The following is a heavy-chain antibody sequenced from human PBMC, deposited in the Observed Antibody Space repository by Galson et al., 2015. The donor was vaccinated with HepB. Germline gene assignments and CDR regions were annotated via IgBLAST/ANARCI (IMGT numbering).Heavy chain of an antibody. CDR1: GFTFSDYY. J-gene: IGHJ6*02. D-gene: IGHD2-21*02. V-gene: IGHV3-11*01. CDR3: ARELSPTDCGGDCYSRSGVHYYGMDV. CDR2: VSSYGETI. Sequence: SLRLSCAASGFTFSDYYINWVRQAPGKGLEWVAYVSSYGETIHYADSVKGRFTISRDNARSSLYLRMNSLRAEDTAVYFCARELSPTDCGGDCYSRSGVHYYGMDVWGQGTPVTVSS.